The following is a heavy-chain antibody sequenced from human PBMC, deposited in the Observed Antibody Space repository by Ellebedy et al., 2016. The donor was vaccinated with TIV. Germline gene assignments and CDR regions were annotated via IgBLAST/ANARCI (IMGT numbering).Heavy chain of an antibody. CDR3: ARDDLWKLDF. J-gene: IGHJ4*02. D-gene: IGHD1-1*01. CDR1: GFSLSNHW. V-gene: IGHV3-7*03. CDR2: IKQDGSDK. Sequence: GESLKISCAASGFSLSNHWMTWVRQAPGKGLEWVANIKQDGSDKNYVDSVNGRFTISRDNAKSSLYLQMNSLRAEDTAVYYCARDDLWKLDFWGQGTLVSVSS.